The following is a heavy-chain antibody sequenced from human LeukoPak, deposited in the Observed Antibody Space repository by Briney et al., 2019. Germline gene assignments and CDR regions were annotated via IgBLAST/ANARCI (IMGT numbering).Heavy chain of an antibody. J-gene: IGHJ6*03. D-gene: IGHD5-24*01. CDR2: IIPIFGTA. Sequence: GASVKVSCKASGGTFSSYAISWVRQAPGQGLEWMGGIIPIFGTANYEQKFQGRVTITADKSTSTAYMELSSLRSEDTAVYYCARGSRDGYNRHYYYMDVWGKGTTVTVSS. CDR3: ARGSRDGYNRHYYYMDV. CDR1: GGTFSSYA. V-gene: IGHV1-69*06.